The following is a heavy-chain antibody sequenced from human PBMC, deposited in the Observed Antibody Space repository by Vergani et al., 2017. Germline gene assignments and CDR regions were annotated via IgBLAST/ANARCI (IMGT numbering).Heavy chain of an antibody. D-gene: IGHD6-13*01. Sequence: QVQLQQWGAGLLTPSETLSLTCAVYGGSFSGYYWSWIRQPPGKGLEWIGEINHSGSTNYNPSLKSRVTISVDTSKNQFSLKLSSVTAADTAVYYCARGEQQGIAAGPWGQGTLVTVSS. CDR2: INHSGST. CDR3: ARGEQQGIAAGP. J-gene: IGHJ5*02. CDR1: GGSFSGYY. V-gene: IGHV4-34*01.